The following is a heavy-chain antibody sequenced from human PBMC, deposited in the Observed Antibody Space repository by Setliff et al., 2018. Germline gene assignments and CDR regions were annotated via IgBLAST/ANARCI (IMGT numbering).Heavy chain of an antibody. CDR1: GDSISSTSYQ. D-gene: IGHD3-10*01. V-gene: IGHV4-39*01. Sequence: SETLSLTCTVSGDSISSTSYQWGWVRQPPGKGLEWIGSIYYTGTAYYNPSLKSRVTISVDTSTNQFSLQVTSLAATDTALYFCARHEFVGGYYGSVTYRHFDYWGQGILVTVSS. CDR2: IYYTGTA. J-gene: IGHJ4*02. CDR3: ARHEFVGGYYGSVTYRHFDY.